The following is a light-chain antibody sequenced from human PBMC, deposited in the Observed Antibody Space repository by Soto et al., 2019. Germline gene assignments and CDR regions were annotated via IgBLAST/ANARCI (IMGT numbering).Light chain of an antibody. CDR2: AAS. Sequence: EIVMTQSPATLSVSPGERATLSCRASQSVSTNLAWYQQKPGQAPRLLIYAASTRATGIPGRFSGSGSGTEFTLTINSLQSEDFAVYYCQQYNNWLGTFDQGTKVEIK. CDR3: QQYNNWLGT. CDR1: QSVSTN. V-gene: IGKV3-15*01. J-gene: IGKJ1*01.